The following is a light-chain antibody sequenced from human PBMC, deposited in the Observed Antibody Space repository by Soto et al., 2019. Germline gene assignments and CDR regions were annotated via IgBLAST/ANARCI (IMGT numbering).Light chain of an antibody. V-gene: IGLV2-8*01. J-gene: IGLJ1*01. CDR3: SSYAGGNPSYV. CDR2: EVT. CDR1: SSDVGGYDY. Sequence: SVVTQPRSACGSPGQSVTISCTGTSSDVGGYDYVSWYQQHPGKAPKLMIYEVTIRPSGVSDRFSGSKSGNTASLTVSGLQAEDEADYYCSSYAGGNPSYVFGTGTKVTVL.